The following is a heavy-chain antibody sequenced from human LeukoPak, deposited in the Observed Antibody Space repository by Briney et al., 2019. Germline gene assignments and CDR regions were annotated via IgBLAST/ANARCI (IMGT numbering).Heavy chain of an antibody. Sequence: GGSLRLSCAASGFTFSSYSMHWVRQAPGKGLEYVSVISSSGGSTYYANSVKGRFTISRDNSKNTLYLQMGSLRAEDMAVYYCARTYCSSTSCLVDYWGQGTLVTVSS. CDR1: GFTFSSYS. CDR3: ARTYCSSTSCLVDY. D-gene: IGHD2-2*01. J-gene: IGHJ4*02. CDR2: ISSSGGST. V-gene: IGHV3-64*01.